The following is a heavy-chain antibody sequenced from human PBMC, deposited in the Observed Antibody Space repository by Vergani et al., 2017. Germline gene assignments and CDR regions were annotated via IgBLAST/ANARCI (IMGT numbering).Heavy chain of an antibody. CDR3: ARRKGQFDY. V-gene: IGHV4-34*01. Sequence: QVQLQQWGAGLLKPSETLSLTCAVYGGSFSGYYWSWIRQPPGKGLEWIGDINHSGSTTYNPSLKSRVTISVDTSKNQFSLKLSSVTAADTALYYCARRKGQFDYWGQGTLVTVSS. CDR1: GGSFSGYY. J-gene: IGHJ4*02. CDR2: INHSGST.